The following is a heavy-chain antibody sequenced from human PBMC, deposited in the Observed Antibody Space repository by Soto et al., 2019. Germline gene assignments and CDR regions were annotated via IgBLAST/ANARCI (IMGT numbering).Heavy chain of an antibody. V-gene: IGHV1-3*01. CDR2: INAGNGNT. J-gene: IGHJ5*02. CDR3: ARESDSSVAWFDP. D-gene: IGHD3-22*01. Sequence: ASVKVSCKASGYTFTGYAMHWVRQAPGQRLEWMGWINAGNGNTKYSQKFQGRVTITRDTSASTAYMELSSLRSEDTAVYYCARESDSSVAWFDPWGQGTLVTVSS. CDR1: GYTFTGYA.